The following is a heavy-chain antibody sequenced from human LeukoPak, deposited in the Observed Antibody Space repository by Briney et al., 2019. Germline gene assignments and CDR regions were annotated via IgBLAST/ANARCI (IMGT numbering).Heavy chain of an antibody. V-gene: IGHV3-48*03. CDR2: ISSSGSTI. D-gene: IGHD3-9*01. CDR3: ARDPAYYDILTGYYNYGMDV. CDR1: GFTFSSYK. Sequence: GGSLRLSCAASGFTFSSYKMNWVRQAPGKGLEWVSYISSSGSTIYYADSVKGRFTISRDNAKNSLYLQMNSLRAEDTAVYYCARDPAYYDILTGYYNYGMDVWGKGTTVTVSS. J-gene: IGHJ6*04.